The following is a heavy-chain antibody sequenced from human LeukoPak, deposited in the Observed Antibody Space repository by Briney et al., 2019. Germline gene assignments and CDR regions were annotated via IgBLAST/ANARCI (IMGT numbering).Heavy chain of an antibody. J-gene: IGHJ4*02. Sequence: GGSLRLSCAASGFTFSSYEMNWVRQAPGKGLEWVSYISSSGSTIYYADSVKGRFTISRDNAKNSLYLQMNSLRAEDTAVYYCARDEEYSSGWYDYWGQGTLVTVSS. CDR3: ARDEEYSSGWYDY. D-gene: IGHD6-19*01. CDR1: GFTFSSYE. V-gene: IGHV3-48*03. CDR2: ISSSGSTI.